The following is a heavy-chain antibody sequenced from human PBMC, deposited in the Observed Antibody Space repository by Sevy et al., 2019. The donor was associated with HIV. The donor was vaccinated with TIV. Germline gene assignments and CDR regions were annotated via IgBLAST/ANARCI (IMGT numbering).Heavy chain of an antibody. Sequence: ASVKVSCKASGYTFTSYAMNWVRQAPGQGLEWMGWINTNTGNPTYAQGFTGRFVFSLDTSVSTAYLQISSLKAEDTAVYYCVRGMVRGVIITLLDWFDPWGQGTLVTVSS. CDR2: INTNTGNP. CDR3: VRGMVRGVIITLLDWFDP. J-gene: IGHJ5*02. CDR1: GYTFTSYA. V-gene: IGHV7-4-1*02. D-gene: IGHD3-10*01.